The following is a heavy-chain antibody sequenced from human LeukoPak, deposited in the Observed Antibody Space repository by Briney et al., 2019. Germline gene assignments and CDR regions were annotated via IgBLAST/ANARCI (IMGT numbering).Heavy chain of an antibody. Sequence: PGGSLRLSYAASGFTFSNYGMSWVRQAPGKGLEWVSAISGSGGSTYYADSVKGRFTISRDNSKNTLYLQMNSLRAEDTAVYYCAKLHNYYDSSGYEYFDYWGQGTLVTVSS. D-gene: IGHD3-22*01. V-gene: IGHV3-23*01. CDR3: AKLHNYYDSSGYEYFDY. CDR1: GFTFSNYG. CDR2: ISGSGGST. J-gene: IGHJ4*02.